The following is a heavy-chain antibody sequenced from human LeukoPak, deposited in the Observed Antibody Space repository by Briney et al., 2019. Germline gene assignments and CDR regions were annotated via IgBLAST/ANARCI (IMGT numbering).Heavy chain of an antibody. V-gene: IGHV1-69*05. D-gene: IGHD2-15*01. CDR3: AREGYCSGGSCYGY. CDR2: IIPIFGRA. Sequence: SVKVSCKPSGGTFSSYAIRWVRQAPGQGLEWMGGIIPIFGRANYAQKLQGRVTINTDEATSTGYMELSSLRSEDTGVYYCAREGYCSGGSCYGYWGEGTLVTVS. J-gene: IGHJ4*02. CDR1: GGTFSSYA.